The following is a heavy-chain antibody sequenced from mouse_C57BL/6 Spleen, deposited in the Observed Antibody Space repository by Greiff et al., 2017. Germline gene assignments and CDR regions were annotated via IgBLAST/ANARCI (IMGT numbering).Heavy chain of an antibody. CDR2: FHPYNDDT. Sequence: QVQLKESGAELVKPGASVKMSCKASGYTFTTYPIEWMKQNHGKSLEWIGNFHPYNDDTKYNEKFKGKATLTVEKSSSTVYLELSRLTSDDSAVYYCARRGDYYAPFAYWGQGTLVTVSA. D-gene: IGHD1-1*01. CDR3: ARRGDYYAPFAY. V-gene: IGHV1-47*01. J-gene: IGHJ3*01. CDR1: GYTFTTYP.